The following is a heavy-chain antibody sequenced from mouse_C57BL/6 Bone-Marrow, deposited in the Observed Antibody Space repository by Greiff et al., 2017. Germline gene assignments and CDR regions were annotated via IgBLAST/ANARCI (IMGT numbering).Heavy chain of an antibody. D-gene: IGHD2-4*01. CDR1: GFSLTSYG. CDR2: IWRGGST. V-gene: IGHV2-5*01. Sequence: QVQLKESGPGLVQPSQSLSITCTVSGFSLTSYGVHWVRQSPGKGLEWLGVIWRGGSTDYNAAFMSRLSITKDNSKSQVFFKMNSLQADDTAIYYCAKKGYYDYDERDYFDYWGQGTTLTVSS. CDR3: AKKGYYDYDERDYFDY. J-gene: IGHJ2*01.